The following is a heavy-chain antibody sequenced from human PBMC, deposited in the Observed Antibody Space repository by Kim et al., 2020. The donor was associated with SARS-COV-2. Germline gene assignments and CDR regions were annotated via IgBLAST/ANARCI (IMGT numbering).Heavy chain of an antibody. Sequence: SVKVSCKASGGTFSSYAISWVRQAPGQGLEWMGGIIPIFGTANYAQKFQGRVTITADESTSTAYMELSSLRSEDTAVYYCARRYYDSSGYISYWYFDLWGRGTLVTVSS. V-gene: IGHV1-69*13. J-gene: IGHJ2*01. CDR2: IIPIFGTA. CDR3: ARRYYDSSGYISYWYFDL. CDR1: GGTFSSYA. D-gene: IGHD3-22*01.